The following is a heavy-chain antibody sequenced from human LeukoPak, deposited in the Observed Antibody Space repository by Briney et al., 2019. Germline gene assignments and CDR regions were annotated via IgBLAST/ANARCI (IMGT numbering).Heavy chain of an antibody. V-gene: IGHV3-21*05. CDR3: TRDPRRLDY. CDR1: GFTFSSYA. J-gene: IGHJ4*02. Sequence: GGSLRLSCAASGFTFSSYAMSWVRQAPGKGLEWLSYISGNSGDINYLDSVRGRFTISRDNAKNSLYLQMNSLRVEDTAVYYCTRDPRRLDYLGQGTLVTVSS. CDR2: ISGNSGDI.